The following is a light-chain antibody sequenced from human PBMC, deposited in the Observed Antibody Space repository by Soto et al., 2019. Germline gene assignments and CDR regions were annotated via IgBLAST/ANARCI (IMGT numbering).Light chain of an antibody. V-gene: IGKV3-20*01. CDR1: QSVSSCY. J-gene: IGKJ5*01. CDR3: QQFGSPPIT. Sequence: PGERATPSCRASQSVSSCYLAWYQQKPGQAPRLLIYGASSRATGIPDRFSGTGTGTDFTLTIIRLEPEDFAVYYCQQFGSPPITFGQGTRLAIK. CDR2: GAS.